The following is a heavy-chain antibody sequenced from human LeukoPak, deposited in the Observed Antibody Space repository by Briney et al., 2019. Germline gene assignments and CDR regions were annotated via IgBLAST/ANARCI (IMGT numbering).Heavy chain of an antibody. V-gene: IGHV1-69*11. Sequence: SVKVSCKASGGTFSSYAISWVRQAPGQGLEWMGRIIPILGTANYAQKFQGRVTITTDESTSTAYMELSSLRSEDTAVYYCARGLRWAGTFDYWGQGTLVTVSS. J-gene: IGHJ4*02. CDR2: IIPILGTA. CDR1: GGTFSSYA. CDR3: ARGLRWAGTFDY. D-gene: IGHD6-19*01.